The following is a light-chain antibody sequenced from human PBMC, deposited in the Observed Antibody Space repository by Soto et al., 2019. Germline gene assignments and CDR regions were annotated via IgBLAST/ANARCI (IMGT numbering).Light chain of an antibody. J-gene: IGLJ1*01. Sequence: QSALTQPASVSGAPGQSITISCTGTSIDVAGYNYVSWYQQHPGKAPKLLLYDVSNRPSGVSNRFSGSKSGNTASLTISGLQAEDEADYYCSTYTSSLYVFGTGTKATV. CDR3: STYTSSLYV. V-gene: IGLV2-14*01. CDR2: DVS. CDR1: SIDVAGYNY.